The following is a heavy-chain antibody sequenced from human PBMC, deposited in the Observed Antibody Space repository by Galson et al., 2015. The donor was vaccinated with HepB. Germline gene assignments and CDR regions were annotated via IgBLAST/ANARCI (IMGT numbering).Heavy chain of an antibody. D-gene: IGHD3-22*01. CDR3: AKAHYDSSGYYSDY. CDR1: GFTFSSYA. CDR2: ISGSGGST. Sequence: SLRLSCAASGFTFSSYAMSWVRQAPGKGLEWVSAISGSGGSTYYADSVKGRFTISRDNSKNTLYLQMNSLRAEDTAVYYCAKAHYDSSGYYSDYWGQGTLVTVSS. J-gene: IGHJ4*02. V-gene: IGHV3-23*01.